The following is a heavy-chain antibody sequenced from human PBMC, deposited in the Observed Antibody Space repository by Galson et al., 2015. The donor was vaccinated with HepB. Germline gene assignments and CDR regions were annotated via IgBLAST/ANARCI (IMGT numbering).Heavy chain of an antibody. CDR1: GFSLTSTGMS. CDR2: IDWDDNE. CDR3: ARSNVTFGSSGWYSENDF. V-gene: IGHV2-70*01. D-gene: IGHD6-19*01. J-gene: IGHJ4*02. Sequence: PALVKPTQTLTLTCTFSGFSLTSTGMSVSWIRQPPGKALEWLALIDWDDNEYYSTSLRTRLTISKDTSKTHVVLTMTNMDPVDPATYYCARSNVTFGSSGWYSENDFWGQGALVTVSS.